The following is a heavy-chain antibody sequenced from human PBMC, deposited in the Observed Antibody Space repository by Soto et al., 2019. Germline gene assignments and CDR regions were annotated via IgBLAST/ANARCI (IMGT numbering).Heavy chain of an antibody. D-gene: IGHD2-2*01. J-gene: IGHJ4*02. V-gene: IGHV1-18*04. CDR3: ARDERGTCTGSNCYYFDY. CDR2: TSADNGDT. Sequence: QVQLVQSGAEVKEPGASVKVSCKASGYTFNRYGFSWVRQAPGQGLEWMAWTSADNGDTNYAPQLQGRVTLTTDTPTGTAYMELRSLRSDDKAVYYCARDERGTCTGSNCYYFDYWGQGTLVTVSS. CDR1: GYTFNRYG.